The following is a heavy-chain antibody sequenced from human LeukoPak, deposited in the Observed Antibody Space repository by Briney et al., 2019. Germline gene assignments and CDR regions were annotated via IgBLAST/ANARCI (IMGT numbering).Heavy chain of an antibody. Sequence: PGGSLRLSCAASGFTVSSNCMSWVRQAPGKGLEWVSVIYSGGSTYYADSVKGRFTISRDNSKNTLYLQMNSLRVEDTAVYYCATEGGDTNFDYWGQGTLVTVSS. CDR3: ATEGGDTNFDY. J-gene: IGHJ4*02. V-gene: IGHV3-53*01. D-gene: IGHD3-16*01. CDR2: IYSGGST. CDR1: GFTVSSNC.